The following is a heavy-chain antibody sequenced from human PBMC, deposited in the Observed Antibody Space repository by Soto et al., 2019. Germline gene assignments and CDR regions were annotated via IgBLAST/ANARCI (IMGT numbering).Heavy chain of an antibody. CDR3: ARMYSSAWSFDN. CDR1: GGSMSSGGYY. Sequence: TLSRNCTVSGGSMSSGGYYWNWIRQHPGKGLEWIGNIYYNGRTLYNPSLKSRVSISIDTSQNQFSLALSSVAAADTAVYYCARMYSSAWSFDNWGQGSPVTVSS. D-gene: IGHD6-19*01. V-gene: IGHV4-31*02. CDR2: IYYNGRT. J-gene: IGHJ4*02.